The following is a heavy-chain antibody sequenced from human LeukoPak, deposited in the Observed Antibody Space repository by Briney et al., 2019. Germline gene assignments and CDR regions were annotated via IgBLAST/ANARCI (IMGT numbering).Heavy chain of an antibody. J-gene: IGHJ4*02. CDR2: IRVGGET. V-gene: IGHV3-23*01. CDR1: GFTFSSYA. Sequence: PGGSLRLSCAASGFTFSSYAMNWVRQAPGKGLEWVSGIRVGGETNYADSVKGRFTISRDNSENTLYLQMSGLRAEDTAVYHCAKGTGDTGYYFDYWGQGTLVTVSS. CDR3: AKGTGDTGYYFDY. D-gene: IGHD1-1*01.